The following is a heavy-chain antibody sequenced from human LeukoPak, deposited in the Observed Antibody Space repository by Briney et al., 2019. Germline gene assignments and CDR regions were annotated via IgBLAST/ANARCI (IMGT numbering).Heavy chain of an antibody. Sequence: TSETLSLTCTVSGGYIRSTSYYWGWIRQPPGKGLEWIGSVYYSGTTDYNPSLKSRVTISVDTSKNQFSLKVTSVTAADTSVYYCARHVDPTGTYNWFDPWGQGTLVTVSS. CDR2: VYYSGTT. J-gene: IGHJ5*02. CDR3: ARHVDPTGTYNWFDP. D-gene: IGHD1-1*01. V-gene: IGHV4-39*01. CDR1: GGYIRSTSYY.